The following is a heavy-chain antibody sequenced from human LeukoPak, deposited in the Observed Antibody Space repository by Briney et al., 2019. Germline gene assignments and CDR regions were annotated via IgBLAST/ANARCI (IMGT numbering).Heavy chain of an antibody. CDR1: GFSVSNNY. Sequence: PGGSLRLSCAASGFSVSNNYMNWVRQAPGKGLEWVSTFSTGGTTKSADSVKGRFTIFRDNSKNALFLQMNSLRVEDTALYFCARVRGGGQDGFDFWGQGTLVTVSS. J-gene: IGHJ4*02. CDR2: FSTGGTT. CDR3: ARVRGGGQDGFDF. V-gene: IGHV3-66*01. D-gene: IGHD3-10*01.